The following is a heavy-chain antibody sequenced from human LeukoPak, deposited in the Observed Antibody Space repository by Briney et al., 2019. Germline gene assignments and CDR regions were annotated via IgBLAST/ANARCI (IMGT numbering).Heavy chain of an antibody. CDR2: ISYSGST. CDR1: GGSISSYY. V-gene: IGHV4-59*01. CDR3: ARDIAAAATGFDY. D-gene: IGHD6-13*01. Sequence: PSETLSLTCTVSGGSISSYYWSWIRQPPGKGLEWIGYISYSGSTNYNPSLKSRVTMSVDTSKNQFSLNLTSVTAADTAMYYCARDIAAAATGFDYWGQGTLVTVSS. J-gene: IGHJ4*02.